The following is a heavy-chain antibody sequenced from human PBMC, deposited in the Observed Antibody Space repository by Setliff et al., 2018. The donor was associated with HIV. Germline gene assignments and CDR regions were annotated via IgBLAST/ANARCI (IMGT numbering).Heavy chain of an antibody. CDR2: INPSGGSS. J-gene: IGHJ3*02. Sequence: GASVKVSCKASGYTFTSYYMYWVRQAPGQGLEWMGIINPSGGSSTYAQKFQGRVAMTRDTSTSTVYMELSSLRSEDTAVYYCARDRVRITIFGANDASDIWGQGTMVTVSS. CDR3: ARDRVRITIFGANDASDI. CDR1: GYTFTSYY. D-gene: IGHD3-3*01. V-gene: IGHV1-46*01.